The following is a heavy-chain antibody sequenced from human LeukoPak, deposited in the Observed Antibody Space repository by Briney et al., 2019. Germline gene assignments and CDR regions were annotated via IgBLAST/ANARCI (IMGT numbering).Heavy chain of an antibody. J-gene: IGHJ4*02. CDR1: GFTFSSYS. CDR3: ARDPGLRLRELLAHYFDY. CDR2: ISSSSSTI. V-gene: IGHV3-48*01. D-gene: IGHD1-26*01. Sequence: GGSLRLSCAASGFTFSSYSMNWVRQAPGKGLEWVSYISSSSSTIYYADSVKGRFTISRDNAKNSLYLQMNSLRAEDTAVYYCARDPGLRLRELLAHYFDYWDQGTLVTVSS.